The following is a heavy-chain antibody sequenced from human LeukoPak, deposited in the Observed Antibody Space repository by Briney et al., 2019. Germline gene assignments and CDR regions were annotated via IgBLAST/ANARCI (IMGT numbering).Heavy chain of an antibody. J-gene: IGHJ6*02. CDR2: VNSDGSST. CDR1: GFTFTSYW. CDR3: ARGRYYGMDV. Sequence: GGSLSLSCAASGFTFTSYWWLWVRQAQGKGLVWVSRVNSDGSSTTYADSVKGRFTISRDNAKNTLYLQMNSLRAEDTAVYYCARGRYYGMDVWGQGTTVTVSS. V-gene: IGHV3-74*01.